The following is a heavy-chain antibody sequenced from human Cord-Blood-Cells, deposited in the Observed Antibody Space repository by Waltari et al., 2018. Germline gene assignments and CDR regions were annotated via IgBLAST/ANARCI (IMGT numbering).Heavy chain of an antibody. CDR2: INPNSGGT. CDR3: ARDMQWLVHYYYGMDV. J-gene: IGHJ6*02. V-gene: IGHV1-2*04. D-gene: IGHD6-19*01. Sequence: QVQLVQSGAEVKKPGASVKVSCKASGYTLTGYYMHWVRQAPGQGLEWMGWINPNSGGTNYAQKFQGWVTMTRDTSISTAYMELSRLRSDDTAVYYCARDMQWLVHYYYGMDVWGQGTTVTVSS. CDR1: GYTLTGYY.